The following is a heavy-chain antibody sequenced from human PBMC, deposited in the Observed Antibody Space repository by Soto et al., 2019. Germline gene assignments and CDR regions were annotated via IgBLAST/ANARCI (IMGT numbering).Heavy chain of an antibody. Sequence: QVQLQESGPGLVKPSQTLCLTCTVSGGSISSGGYYWSWIRQHPGKGLEWIGYIYYSGSTYYNPSLKSRVTISVDTSKNQFSLKLSSVTDADTAVYYCARDNGDGFGELLSSWFDPWGQGTLVTVSS. J-gene: IGHJ5*02. V-gene: IGHV4-31*03. CDR3: ARDNGDGFGELLSSWFDP. CDR2: IYYSGST. D-gene: IGHD3-10*01. CDR1: GGSISSGGYY.